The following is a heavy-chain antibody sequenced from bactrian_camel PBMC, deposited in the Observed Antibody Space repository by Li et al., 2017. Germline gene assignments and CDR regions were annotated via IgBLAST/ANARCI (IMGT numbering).Heavy chain of an antibody. CDR2: IDVRDTT. Sequence: QLVESGGGSVQAGGSLRLSCAASLYPSCMGWFRQAPGKEREGVAAIDVRDTTSYADPAKGRFTISHDDDASRLYLQMRSLTPEDTAMYYCAATGGPCSWLGTDYAFRGQGTQVTVS. CDR1: LYPSC. D-gene: IGHD2*01. CDR3: AATGGPCSWLGTDYAF. J-gene: IGHJ6*01. V-gene: IGHV3S53*01.